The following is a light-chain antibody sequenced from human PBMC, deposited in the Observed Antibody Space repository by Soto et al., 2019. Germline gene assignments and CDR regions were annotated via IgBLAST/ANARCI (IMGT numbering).Light chain of an antibody. V-gene: IGLV1-40*01. CDR1: SSNIGAGYD. CDR3: QSYDTSLSVV. Sequence: QSVLTQPPSVSGAPGQRVTISCTGSSSNIGAGYDVHWYQQLPGTAPKLLMYANSNRPSGVPDRFSGSKSGTSASLAITGLQAEDEADYYCQSYDTSLSVVFGGGNKL. J-gene: IGLJ2*01. CDR2: ANS.